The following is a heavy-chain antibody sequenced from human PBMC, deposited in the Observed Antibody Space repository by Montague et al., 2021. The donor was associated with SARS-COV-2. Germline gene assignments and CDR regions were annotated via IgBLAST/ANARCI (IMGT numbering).Heavy chain of an antibody. CDR3: ARMPDQVWLDY. CDR2: IDWDDDK. J-gene: IGHJ4*02. Sequence: PALVKPTQTLTLTCTFSGFSLSTSGMCVSWIRQPPGKALEWLAVIDWDDDKSYSTSLKTRLTVSKDTSRNQVVLTMTNMDPVDTATYYCARMPDQVWLDYWGQGILVTVSS. CDR1: GFSLSTSGMC. D-gene: IGHD5-18*01. V-gene: IGHV2-70*01.